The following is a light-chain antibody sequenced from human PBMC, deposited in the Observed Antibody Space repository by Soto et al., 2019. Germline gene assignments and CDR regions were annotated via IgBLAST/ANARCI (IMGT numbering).Light chain of an antibody. CDR1: QSVHNY. CDR3: QQYKNWFQLT. V-gene: IGKV3-15*01. Sequence: ETVMTQSPATLSVSPGERATLSCRASQSVHNYVAWYQQRPGQAPSLLIYGASTRATDIPARFSGSGYGTEFTLNISSVQSEDFADNYWQQYKNWFQLTFGGGTKVEIK. CDR2: GAS. J-gene: IGKJ4*01.